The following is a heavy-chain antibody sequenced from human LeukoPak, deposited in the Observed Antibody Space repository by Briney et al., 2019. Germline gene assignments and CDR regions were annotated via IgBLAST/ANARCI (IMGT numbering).Heavy chain of an antibody. CDR1: GYSFTSYW. CDR3: ACYYDSSGYYYSLFDY. V-gene: IGHV5-51*01. Sequence: GESLKISCKVSGYSFTSYWIGWVRQMPGKGLEWMGIIYPGDSDTRYSPSFQGQVTISADKSISTAYLQWSSLKASDTAMYYCACYYDSSGYYYSLFDYWGQGTLVTVSS. CDR2: IYPGDSDT. J-gene: IGHJ4*02. D-gene: IGHD3-22*01.